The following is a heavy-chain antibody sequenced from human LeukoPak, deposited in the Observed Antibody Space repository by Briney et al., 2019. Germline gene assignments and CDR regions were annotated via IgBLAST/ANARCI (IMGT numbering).Heavy chain of an antibody. CDR1: RYTFTSYG. Sequence: ASVKVSCKASRYTFTSYGISWVRQAPGQGLEWMGWISAYNGNTNYAQKLQGRVTMTTDTSTSTAYMELRSLRSDDTAVYYCARDLVVVPAAQGTYYMDVWGKGTTVTVSS. CDR3: ARDLVVVPAAQGTYYMDV. CDR2: ISAYNGNT. J-gene: IGHJ6*03. D-gene: IGHD2-2*01. V-gene: IGHV1-18*01.